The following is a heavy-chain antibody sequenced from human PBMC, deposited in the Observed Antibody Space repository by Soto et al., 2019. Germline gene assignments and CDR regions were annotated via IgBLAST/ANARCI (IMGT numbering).Heavy chain of an antibody. J-gene: IGHJ4*02. CDR2: INSDGSST. V-gene: IGHV3-74*01. CDR1: GFTFSSYW. CDR3: ARTVGVAAAGNAWVDY. D-gene: IGHD6-13*01. Sequence: GGSLRLSCAASGFTFSSYWMHWVRQAPGKGLVWVSRINSDGSSTSYADSVKGRFTISRDNAKNTLYLQMNSLRAEDTAVYYCARTVGVAAAGNAWVDYWGQGTLVTVSS.